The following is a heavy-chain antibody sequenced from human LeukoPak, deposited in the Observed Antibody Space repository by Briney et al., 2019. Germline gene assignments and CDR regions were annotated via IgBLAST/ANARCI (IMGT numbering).Heavy chain of an antibody. CDR2: ISWNSGSI. D-gene: IGHD6-19*01. Sequence: GRSLRLSCAASGFTFDDYAMHWVRQAPGKGLEWVSGISWNSGSIGYADSVKGRFTISRDNAKNSLYLQMNSLRAEDTALYYCAKDGSGWVWYFDYWGQGTLVTVSS. CDR3: AKDGSGWVWYFDY. V-gene: IGHV3-9*01. CDR1: GFTFDDYA. J-gene: IGHJ4*02.